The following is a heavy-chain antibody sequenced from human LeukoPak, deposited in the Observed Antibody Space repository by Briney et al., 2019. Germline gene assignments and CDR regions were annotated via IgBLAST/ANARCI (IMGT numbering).Heavy chain of an antibody. Sequence: PGRSLTLSCAASGFTFSSFGMHWVRQAPGKGLEWVAVIWYDASDRYYADSVKGRFTISRDNSKNTLFLQMNSLRDDDTAVHYCVRGVGVSRFNYFDPWGQGTLVVVSS. CDR2: IWYDASDR. J-gene: IGHJ5*02. V-gene: IGHV3-33*01. CDR1: GFTFSSFG. CDR3: VRGVGVSRFNYFDP. D-gene: IGHD5-24*01.